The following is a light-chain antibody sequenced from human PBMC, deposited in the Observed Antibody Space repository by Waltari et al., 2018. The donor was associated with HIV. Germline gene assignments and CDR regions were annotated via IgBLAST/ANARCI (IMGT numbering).Light chain of an antibody. V-gene: IGLV2-8*01. CDR1: SSDVGSYNF. CDR3: SSYAGSNNLL. Sequence: QSALTQPPSASGSPGPSVTISCTGTSSDVGSYNFVSWYQQHPGKAPKLMIFEVSKRPSGVPDRFSGSKSGNTASLTVSGLQPEDEADYYCSSYAGSNNLLFGGGTKLTVL. CDR2: EVS. J-gene: IGLJ2*01.